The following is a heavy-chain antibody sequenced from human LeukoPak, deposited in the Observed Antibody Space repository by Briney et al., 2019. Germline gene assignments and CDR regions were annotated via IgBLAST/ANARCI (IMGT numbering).Heavy chain of an antibody. D-gene: IGHD3-16*01. V-gene: IGHV3-30*02. CDR1: GFTFSSYG. CDR3: ARGGYARADY. CDR2: IRYDGSNK. J-gene: IGHJ4*02. Sequence: SGGSLRLSCAASGFTFSSYGMHWVRQAPGKGLEWVAFIRYDGSNKYYADSVKGRFTISRDNSKNTLHLQMNSLRAEDTAVYYCARGGYARADYWGQGTLVTVSS.